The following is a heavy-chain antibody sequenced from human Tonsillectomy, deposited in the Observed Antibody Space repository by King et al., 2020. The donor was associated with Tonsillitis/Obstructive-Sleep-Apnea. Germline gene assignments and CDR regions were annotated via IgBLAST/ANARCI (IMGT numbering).Heavy chain of an antibody. Sequence: VQLVESGGGVVQPGGSLRLSCAASGFTLRPYWMHWVRQAPGKGLVGVARIIIDGSRTDYADSGKDRFYIFRDNDKNTVDLEMDSLRADDTAVYFWARDSETVTVDPRGQGTLVTVSS. CDR3: ARDSETVTVDP. CDR1: GFTLRPYW. CDR2: IIIDGSRT. J-gene: IGHJ5*02. D-gene: IGHD1-14*01. V-gene: IGHV3-74*01.